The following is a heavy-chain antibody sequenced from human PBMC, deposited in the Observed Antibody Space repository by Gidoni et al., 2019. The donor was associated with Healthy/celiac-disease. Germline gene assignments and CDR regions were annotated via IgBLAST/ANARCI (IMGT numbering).Heavy chain of an antibody. CDR3: ARDLDSSSWYPDAFDI. D-gene: IGHD6-13*01. V-gene: IGHV3-21*01. CDR1: GFTFSNES. CDR2: ISSSSSYI. Sequence: EVQLVESGGGLVKPGGSLRLSCAASGFTFSNESMNWVRQAPGKGLEWVSSISSSSSYIYYADSVKGRFTISRDNAKKSLYLQMNSLRAEDTAVYYCARDLDSSSWYPDAFDIWGQGTMVTVSS. J-gene: IGHJ3*02.